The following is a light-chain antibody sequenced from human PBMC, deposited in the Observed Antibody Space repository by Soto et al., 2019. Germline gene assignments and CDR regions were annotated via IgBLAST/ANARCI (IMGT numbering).Light chain of an antibody. Sequence: IQLTQSPSSLSASVGDRVTITCRASQGISSYLAWYQQKPGKAPKLLIYAASTLQSGVPSRFSGSGSGTDFTLTISSLQPEDFATYYCQQLNSAFTFCPGTKVDIK. CDR3: QQLNSAFT. J-gene: IGKJ3*01. V-gene: IGKV1-9*01. CDR1: QGISSY. CDR2: AAS.